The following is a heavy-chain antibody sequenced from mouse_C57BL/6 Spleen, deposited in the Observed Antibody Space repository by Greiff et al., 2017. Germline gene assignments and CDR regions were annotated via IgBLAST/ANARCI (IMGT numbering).Heavy chain of an antibody. CDR3: ARYYYGSSYYDAMDY. CDR1: GYTFTSYW. V-gene: IGHV1-7*01. D-gene: IGHD1-1*01. CDR2: INPSSGST. J-gene: IGHJ4*01. Sequence: VQLQQSGAELAKPGASVKLSCKASGYTFTSYWMHLVKQRPGQGLEWIGYINPSSGSTKYNQKFKDKATLTADKSSSTAYMQLSSLTYEDSAVYYCARYYYGSSYYDAMDYWGQGTSVTVSS.